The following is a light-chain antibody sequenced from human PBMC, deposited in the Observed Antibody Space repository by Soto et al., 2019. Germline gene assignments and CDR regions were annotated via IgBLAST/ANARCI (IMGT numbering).Light chain of an antibody. CDR2: DAS. J-gene: IGKJ1*01. CDR3: QQYNRYWT. Sequence: DIQTTQAPSTLSASVGDRVTLTCRASQSVNKWLAWFQQKPGKVPKLLIFDASTLQTGVPSRFGGGVSGTEITLTISGLQPDDFATYCCQQYNRYWTFGQGAKV. V-gene: IGKV1-5*01. CDR1: QSVNKW.